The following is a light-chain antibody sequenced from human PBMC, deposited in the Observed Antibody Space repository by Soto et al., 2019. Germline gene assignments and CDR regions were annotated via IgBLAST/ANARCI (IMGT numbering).Light chain of an antibody. J-gene: IGKJ1*01. CDR2: GAS. Sequence: DIVIARSPGTPSLSPWEGATLSCRASQSVSSNLAWYQQKPGQAPRLLIYGASTRATAIPARFSGSGSGTEFTLTISSLQSEDFAVYYCQQYNNWPVTFGQGTKVDIK. V-gene: IGKV3-15*01. CDR3: QQYNNWPVT. CDR1: QSVSSN.